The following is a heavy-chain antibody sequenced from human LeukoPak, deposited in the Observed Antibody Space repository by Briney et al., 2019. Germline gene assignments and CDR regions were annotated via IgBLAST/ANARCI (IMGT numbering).Heavy chain of an antibody. V-gene: IGHV4-59*08. J-gene: IGHJ5*02. CDR3: ARHAIYSGGYSYWFDP. Sequence: SETLSLTCTVSGGSISSYYWSWIRQPPGKRLEWIAFIYYTGSTNYNPSLKSRASISLDTSKNLCSLRLSSVTAADTAVYYCARHAIYSGGYSYWFDPWGLGTLVTVSS. CDR1: GGSISSYY. D-gene: IGHD1-26*01. CDR2: IYYTGST.